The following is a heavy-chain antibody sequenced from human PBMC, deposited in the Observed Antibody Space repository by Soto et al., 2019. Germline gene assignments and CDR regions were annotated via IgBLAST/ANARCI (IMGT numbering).Heavy chain of an antibody. D-gene: IGHD2-2*01. V-gene: IGHV1-2*04. CDR1: GYTFTGYY. CDR3: ARDLSYQLLSGSYDY. J-gene: IGHJ4*02. CDR2: INPNSGGT. Sequence: QVQLVQSGAEVKKPGASVKVSSKASGYTFTGYYMHWVRQAPGQGLEWMGWINPNSGGTNYAQKFQGWVTMTRDTSISTAYMELSRLRSDDTAVYYSARDLSYQLLSGSYDYWGQGTLVTVSS.